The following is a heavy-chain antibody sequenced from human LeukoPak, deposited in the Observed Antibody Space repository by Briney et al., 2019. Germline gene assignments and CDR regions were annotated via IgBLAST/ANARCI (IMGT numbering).Heavy chain of an antibody. V-gene: IGHV4-39*01. J-gene: IGHJ4*02. CDR3: ARDYYYDSSGYYYSFDY. CDR2: IYYSGST. CDR1: SGSISSSSYY. Sequence: SETLSLTCTVSSGSISSSSYYWGWIRQPPGKGLEWIGSIYYSGSTYYNPSLKSRVTISVDTSKNQFSLKLSSVTAADTAVYYCARDYYYDSSGYYYSFDYWGQGTLVTVSS. D-gene: IGHD3-22*01.